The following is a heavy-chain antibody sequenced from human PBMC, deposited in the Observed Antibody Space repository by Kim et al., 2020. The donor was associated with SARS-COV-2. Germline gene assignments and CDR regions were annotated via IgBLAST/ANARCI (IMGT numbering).Heavy chain of an antibody. J-gene: IGHJ4*02. CDR2: ISYDGSNK. Sequence: GGSLRLSCAASGFTFSSYAMHWVRQAPGKGLEWVAVISYDGSNKYYADSVKGRFTISRDNSKNTLYLQMNSLRAEDTAVYYCASVGSYYWALISFDYWGQGTLVTVSS. V-gene: IGHV3-30-3*01. CDR3: ASVGSYYWALISFDY. CDR1: GFTFSSYA. D-gene: IGHD3-10*01.